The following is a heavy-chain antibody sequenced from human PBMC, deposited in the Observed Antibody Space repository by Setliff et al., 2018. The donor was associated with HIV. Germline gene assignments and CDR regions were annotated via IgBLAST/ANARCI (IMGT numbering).Heavy chain of an antibody. V-gene: IGHV4-59*08. J-gene: IGHJ3*02. CDR3: ARFRPFQRESGSFDI. CDR1: GGSISSYY. CDR2: IYYSGST. D-gene: IGHD3-3*02. Sequence: PSETLSLTCTVSGGSISSYYWSWIRQPPGKGLEWIVYIYYSGSTHYNPSLKSRFTISVDTSKTQFSLKLSSVTAADTAVYYCARFRPFQRESGSFDIWGQGTMVTVSS.